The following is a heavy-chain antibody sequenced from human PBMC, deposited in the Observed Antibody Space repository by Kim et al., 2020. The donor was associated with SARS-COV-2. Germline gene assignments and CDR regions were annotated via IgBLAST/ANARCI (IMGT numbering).Heavy chain of an antibody. CDR1: GFTFSSYG. D-gene: IGHD5-18*01. J-gene: IGHJ6*02. V-gene: IGHV3-30*18. Sequence: GGSLRLSCAASGFTFSSYGMHWVRQAPGKGLEWVAVISYDGSNKYYADSVKGRFTISRDNSKNTLYLQMNSLRAEDTAVYYCAKEGYSYGYPYGMDVWGQGTTVTVSS. CDR3: AKEGYSYGYPYGMDV. CDR2: ISYDGSNK.